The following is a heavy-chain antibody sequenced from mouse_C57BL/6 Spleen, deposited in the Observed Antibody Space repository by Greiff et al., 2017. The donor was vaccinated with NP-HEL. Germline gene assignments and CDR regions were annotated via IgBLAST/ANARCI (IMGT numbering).Heavy chain of an antibody. D-gene: IGHD2-5*01. Sequence: QVQLQQPGTELVKPGASVKLSYWMHWVKQRPGQGLEWIGNINPSNGGTNYNEKFKSKATLIVDKSSSTAYMQLSSLTSEDSAVYYCARRLYYSNYEGAMDYWGQGTSVTVSS. J-gene: IGHJ4*01. V-gene: IGHV1-53*01. CDR3: ARRLYYSNYEGAMDY. CDR2: INPSNGGT. CDR1: W.